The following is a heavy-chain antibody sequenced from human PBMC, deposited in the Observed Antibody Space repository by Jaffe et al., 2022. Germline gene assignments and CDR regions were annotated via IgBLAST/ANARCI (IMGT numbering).Heavy chain of an antibody. D-gene: IGHD6-19*01. CDR2: IYTSGST. CDR3: AREGEQWGSGGWFDP. CDR1: GGSISSGSYY. V-gene: IGHV4-61*02. Sequence: QVQLQESGPGLVKPSQTLSLTCTVSGGSISSGSYYWSWIRQPAGKGLEWIGRIYTSGSTNYNPSLKSRVTISVDTSKNQFSLKLSSVTAADTAVYYCAREGEQWGSGGWFDPWGQGTLVTVSS. J-gene: IGHJ5*02.